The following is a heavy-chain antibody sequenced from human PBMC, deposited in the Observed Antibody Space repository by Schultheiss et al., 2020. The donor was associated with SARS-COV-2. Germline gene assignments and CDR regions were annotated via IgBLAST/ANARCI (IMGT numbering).Heavy chain of an antibody. CDR2: IYHSGST. CDR3: ARRNAAAHNNWFDP. V-gene: IGHV4-38-2*01. CDR1: GYSISSGYY. D-gene: IGHD6-13*01. J-gene: IGHJ5*02. Sequence: SETLSLTCAVSGYSISSGYYWGWIRQPPGKGLEWIGSIYHSGSTYYNPSLKSRVTISVDTSKNQFSLKLSSVTAADTAVYYCARRNAAAHNNWFDPWGQGTLVTVSS.